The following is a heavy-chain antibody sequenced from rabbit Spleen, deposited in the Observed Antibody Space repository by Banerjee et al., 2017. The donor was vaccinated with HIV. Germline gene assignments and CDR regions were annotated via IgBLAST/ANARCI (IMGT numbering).Heavy chain of an antibody. CDR3: ARDTGSSFSTYGMDL. D-gene: IGHD8-1*01. Sequence: LEESGGGLVQPGTSLTLTCTASGFDFSNYNFMCWVRQAPGKGLEWIACIDTGSRDFTDYASCAKGRFTISKTSSTSVTLQMTSLTVADTATYFCARDTGSSFSTYGMDLWGPGTLVTVS. V-gene: IGHV1S40*01. CDR2: IDTGSRDFT. J-gene: IGHJ6*01. CDR1: GFDFSNYNF.